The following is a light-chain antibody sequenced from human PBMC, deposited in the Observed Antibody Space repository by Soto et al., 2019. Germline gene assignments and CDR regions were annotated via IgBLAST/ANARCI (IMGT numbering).Light chain of an antibody. V-gene: IGLV2-14*03. Sequence: QSALTQPASVSGSPGQSIAISCTGTSSDVGAYNYVSWYQQHPGKAPKLMIYDVSHRPSGVSDRFSGSKSANTASLTISGLQAEDEDDYYCSSYTSSTTLYAFGTGTKLTVL. CDR3: SSYTSSTTLYA. CDR1: SSDVGAYNY. CDR2: DVS. J-gene: IGLJ1*01.